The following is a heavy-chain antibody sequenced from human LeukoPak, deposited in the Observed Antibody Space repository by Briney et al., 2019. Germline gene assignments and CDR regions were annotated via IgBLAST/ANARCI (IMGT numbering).Heavy chain of an antibody. D-gene: IGHD1-26*01. Sequence: GESLKISCKGSGYSFTNYWIGWVRQMPGKGLEWMGIIYPGDSDTRYSPSFQGQVTISADKSTAYLQWSSLKASDTAMYYCARHYQGVGAPTYWGRGTLVTVSS. CDR3: ARHYQGVGAPTY. V-gene: IGHV5-51*01. CDR1: GYSFTNYW. CDR2: IYPGDSDT. J-gene: IGHJ4*02.